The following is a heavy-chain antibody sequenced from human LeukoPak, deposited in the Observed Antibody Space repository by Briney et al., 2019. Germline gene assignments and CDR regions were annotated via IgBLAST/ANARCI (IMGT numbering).Heavy chain of an antibody. CDR2: IYYSGST. V-gene: IGHV4-39*01. CDR3: VRESRSSGWYNWFDP. D-gene: IGHD6-19*01. Sequence: SETLSLTCTVSGGSTSSSSYYWGWIRQPPGKGLEWIGSIYYSGSTYYNPSLKSRVTISVDTSKNQFSLMLSSVTAADTAVYYCVRESRSSGWYNWFDPWGQGTLVTVSS. J-gene: IGHJ5*02. CDR1: GGSTSSSSYY.